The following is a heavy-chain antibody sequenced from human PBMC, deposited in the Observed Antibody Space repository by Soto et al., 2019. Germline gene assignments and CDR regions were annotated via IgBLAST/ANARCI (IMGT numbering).Heavy chain of an antibody. V-gene: IGHV4-34*01. D-gene: IGHD1-26*01. CDR2: INHSGST. Sequence: SETLSLTCAVYGGSFSGYYWSWIRQPPRKRLTWIGEINHSGSTNNSPSLNGRVAISVDTSKNQFSLKLSSVTAADTAVYYCAKAPGSYYIGGIVYWGQGTLVTVSS. J-gene: IGHJ4*02. CDR3: AKAPGSYYIGGIVY. CDR1: GGSFSGYY.